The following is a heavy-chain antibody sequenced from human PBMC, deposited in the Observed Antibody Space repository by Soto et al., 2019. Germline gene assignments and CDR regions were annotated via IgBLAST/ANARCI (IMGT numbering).Heavy chain of an antibody. CDR1: GFAVSSNH. CDR2: IHSDGGTYGGDT. V-gene: IGHV3-53*01. CDR3: ARDLGRSPFDY. Sequence: GGSLRLSCAASGFAVSSNHMSWVRQAPGKGLEWVTLIHSDGGTYGGDTYYAGSVKGRFTISRDNSKNTIYLQMNSLRAEDSALYYCARDLGRSPFDYWGQGTLVTVSS. J-gene: IGHJ4*02.